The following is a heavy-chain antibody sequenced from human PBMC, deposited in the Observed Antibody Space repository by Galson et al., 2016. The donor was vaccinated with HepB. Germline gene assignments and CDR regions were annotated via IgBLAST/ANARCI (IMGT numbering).Heavy chain of an antibody. V-gene: IGHV3-53*01. CDR3: AKVTRTSVATDY. D-gene: IGHD5-12*01. J-gene: IGHJ4*02. CDR1: GFTVSNNY. CDR2: IYSTGTT. Sequence: SLRLSCAASGFTVSNNYMIWFRQAPGKVLEWVSLIYSTGTTSYADSVKGRFTISRDSSKNTLYLQMNSLRAEDTGVYYCAKVTRTSVATDYWGQGTLVTVSS.